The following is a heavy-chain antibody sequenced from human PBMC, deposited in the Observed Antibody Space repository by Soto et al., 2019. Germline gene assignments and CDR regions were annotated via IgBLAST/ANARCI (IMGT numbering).Heavy chain of an antibody. D-gene: IGHD5-12*01. CDR2: INHSGST. V-gene: IGHV4-34*01. J-gene: IGHJ2*01. Sequence: QVQLQQWGAGLLKPSETLSLTCAVYGGSFSGYYWSWIRQPPGKGLGWSGEINHSGSTNYNPSLKSRVTISVDTSKNQFSLKLSSVTAADTAVYYCARGADGYEWYFDLWGRGTLVTVSS. CDR1: GGSFSGYY. CDR3: ARGADGYEWYFDL.